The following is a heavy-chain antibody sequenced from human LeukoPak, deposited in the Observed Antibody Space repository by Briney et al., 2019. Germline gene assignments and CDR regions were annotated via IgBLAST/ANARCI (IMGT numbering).Heavy chain of an antibody. D-gene: IGHD2-15*01. Sequence: GASVKVSCKDSGYTFTGYYMHCVRQAPGQGLECMGCINPNIGGTQYTQTLRSSVTPTRDTSISTAYMELSRLRSDDTAVYYCARVPTAYCSGGSCYSGWYFDLWGRGTLVTVSS. CDR3: ARVPTAYCSGGSCYSGWYFDL. CDR2: INPNIGGT. V-gene: IGHV1-2*02. J-gene: IGHJ2*01. CDR1: GYTFTGYY.